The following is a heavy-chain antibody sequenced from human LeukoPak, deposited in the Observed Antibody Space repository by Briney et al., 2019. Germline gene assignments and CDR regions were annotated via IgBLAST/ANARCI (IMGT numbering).Heavy chain of an antibody. CDR1: GFTFSSYG. Sequence: SGGSLRLSCAASGFTFSSYGMSWVRQAPGKGLEWVSAISGSGGSTYYADSVKGRFTISRDNSKNTLYLQMNSLRAEDTAVYYCAKSGGSGSYYGRDWGQGTLVTVSS. CDR3: AKSGGSGSYYGRD. D-gene: IGHD3-10*01. V-gene: IGHV3-23*01. J-gene: IGHJ4*02. CDR2: ISGSGGST.